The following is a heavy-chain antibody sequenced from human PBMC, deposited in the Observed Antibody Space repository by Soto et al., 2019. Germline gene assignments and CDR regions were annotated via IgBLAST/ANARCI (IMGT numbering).Heavy chain of an antibody. CDR3: ARASRAGGDYRGLDY. CDR2: IYYSGST. Sequence: SETLSLTCTVSGGSISSGGYYWSWIRQHPGKGLEWIGYIYYSGSTYYNPSLKSRVTISVDTSKNQFSLKLSSVTAADTATYYCARASRAGGDYRGLDYWGQGAQVTVSS. CDR1: GGSISSGGYY. D-gene: IGHD4-17*01. V-gene: IGHV4-31*03. J-gene: IGHJ4*02.